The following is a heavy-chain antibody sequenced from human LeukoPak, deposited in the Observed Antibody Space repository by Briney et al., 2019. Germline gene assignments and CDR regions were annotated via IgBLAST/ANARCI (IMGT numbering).Heavy chain of an antibody. Sequence: GGSLRLSCAASGFTFSSYDMHWVRQAPGKGLEWVAFIRYDGSNKYYADSVKGRFTISRDNSKNTLYLQMNSLRAEDTAVYYCAKDLCGDDCYSGFDYWGQGTLVTVSS. CDR1: GFTFSSYD. CDR2: IRYDGSNK. D-gene: IGHD2-21*02. V-gene: IGHV3-30*02. J-gene: IGHJ4*02. CDR3: AKDLCGDDCYSGFDY.